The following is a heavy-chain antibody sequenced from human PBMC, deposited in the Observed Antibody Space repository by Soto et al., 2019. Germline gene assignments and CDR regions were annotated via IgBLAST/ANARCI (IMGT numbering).Heavy chain of an antibody. CDR3: AKVLPPYDFWSGYYYYYGMDV. CDR1: GFTFSSYA. V-gene: IGHV3-23*01. CDR2: ISGSGGST. D-gene: IGHD3-3*01. Sequence: GGSLRLSCAASGFTFSSYAMSWVRQAPGKGLEWVSAISGSGGSTYYADSVKGRFTISRDNSKNTLYLQMNSLRAEDTAVYYCAKVLPPYDFWSGYYYYYGMDVWGQGTTVTVSS. J-gene: IGHJ6*02.